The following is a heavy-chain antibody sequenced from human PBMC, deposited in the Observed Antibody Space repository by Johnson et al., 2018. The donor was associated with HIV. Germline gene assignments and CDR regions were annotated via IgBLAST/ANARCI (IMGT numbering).Heavy chain of an antibody. CDR1: GFSFDEYG. CDR3: TRGSYYDSSGDAFDI. J-gene: IGHJ3*02. V-gene: IGHV3-20*04. CDR2: INWNGGST. D-gene: IGHD3-22*01. Sequence: MQLVESGGGVVRPGGSLRLSCAASGFSFDEYGMSWVRQAPGKGLEWVSDINWNGGSTAYAASVKGRFIIARDNARNSLYLQMNSLRAEDTALYYCTRGSYYDSSGDAFDIWGQGTMVTVSS.